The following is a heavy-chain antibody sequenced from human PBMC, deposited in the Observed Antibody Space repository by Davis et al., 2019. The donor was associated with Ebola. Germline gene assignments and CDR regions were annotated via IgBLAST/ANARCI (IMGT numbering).Heavy chain of an antibody. Sequence: GGSLRLSCAASGFVFSSYVMSWVRRAPGKGLEWVSSISSDSDYIYYADSVKGRFTISRDNAKNSLYLHMDSLRAEDTAVYYCARDRPLDFFFGDYYGMDVWGQGTTVTVSS. D-gene: IGHD3-3*01. CDR2: ISSDSDYI. V-gene: IGHV3-21*06. CDR1: GFVFSSYV. J-gene: IGHJ6*02. CDR3: ARDRPLDFFFGDYYGMDV.